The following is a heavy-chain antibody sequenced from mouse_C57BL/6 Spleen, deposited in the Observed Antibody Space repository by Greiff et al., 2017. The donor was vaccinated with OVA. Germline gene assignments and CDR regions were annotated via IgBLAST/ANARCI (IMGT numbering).Heavy chain of an antibody. CDR2: INPSTGGT. J-gene: IGHJ1*03. CDR1: GYSFTGYY. CDR3: ARVYYYGSSYGYFDV. D-gene: IGHD1-1*01. V-gene: IGHV1-43*01. Sequence: VQLQQSEPELVKPGASVKISCKASGYSFTGYYMHWVKQSSEKSLEWIGEINPSTGGTSYNQKFKGKATLTVDKSSSTAYMQLKSLTSEDSAVYYCARVYYYGSSYGYFDVWGTGTTVTVSS.